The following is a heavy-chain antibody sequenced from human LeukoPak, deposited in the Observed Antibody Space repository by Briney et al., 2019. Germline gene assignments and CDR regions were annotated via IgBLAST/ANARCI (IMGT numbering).Heavy chain of an antibody. Sequence: WETLSLPCAVYVGSFRGYYWGWIPRPPGKGLEWIGEINQSGSHNYNPSLKSRVAISVDTSKNQCSLKLSSVAAADTAVYYCARGTAVAGTNWFDPWGQGTLVTVSS. D-gene: IGHD6-19*01. CDR3: ARGTAVAGTNWFDP. V-gene: IGHV4-34*01. CDR1: VGSFRGYY. CDR2: INQSGSH. J-gene: IGHJ5*02.